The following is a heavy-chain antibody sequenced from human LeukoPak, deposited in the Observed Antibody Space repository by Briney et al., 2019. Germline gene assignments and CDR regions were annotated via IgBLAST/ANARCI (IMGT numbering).Heavy chain of an antibody. D-gene: IGHD6-19*01. V-gene: IGHV1-2*06. CDR1: GYTFTGYY. CDR2: INPNSGGT. J-gene: IGHJ4*02. Sequence: ASVKVSCKASGYTFTGYYMHWVRQAPGQGLEWMGRINPNSGGTNYAQKFQGRVTMTRDASVSTAYMELSRLRSDDTAVYYCARDPRIAVADRFDYWGQGTLLTVSS. CDR3: ARDPRIAVADRFDY.